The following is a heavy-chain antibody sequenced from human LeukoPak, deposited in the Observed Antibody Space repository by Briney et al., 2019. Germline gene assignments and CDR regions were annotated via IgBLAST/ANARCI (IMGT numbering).Heavy chain of an antibody. CDR1: GFTFDGHA. D-gene: IGHD3-10*01. J-gene: IGHJ6*02. Sequence: PGRSLRLSCAVSGFTFDGHAMHWVRQAPGKGLEGVAGISWNSGIIAYADSVKGRFTISRDNAKNSLYLQMNSLRPEDTAMYYCVKDKGPMVRGDGMDVWGQGTAVTASS. CDR3: VKDKGPMVRGDGMDV. V-gene: IGHV3-9*01. CDR2: ISWNSGII.